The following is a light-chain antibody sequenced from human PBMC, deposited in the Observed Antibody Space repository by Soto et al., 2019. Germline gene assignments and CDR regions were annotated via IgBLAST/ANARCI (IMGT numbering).Light chain of an antibody. Sequence: EILMTQSPATLSVSPGGRATLSGEASRSVRSNLAWYQQKPGQAPRLLIPGASTRATGITDRFSGSGSGTEFTLTINSLQSEDFAVYYCQQYNYWPGTFGQGTKVDI. CDR2: GAS. CDR3: QQYNYWPGT. J-gene: IGKJ1*01. CDR1: RSVRSN. V-gene: IGKV3-15*01.